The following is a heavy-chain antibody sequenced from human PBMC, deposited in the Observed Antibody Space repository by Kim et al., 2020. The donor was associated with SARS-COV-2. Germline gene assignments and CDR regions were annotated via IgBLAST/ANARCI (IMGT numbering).Heavy chain of an antibody. J-gene: IGHJ4*02. V-gene: IGHV3-66*01. CDR3: ARGAIMTGYRS. Sequence: TYYADSVKGRFTIARDNSKNTLYLQMNSLRAEDTAVYYCARGAIMTGYRSWGQGTLVTVSS. CDR2: T. D-gene: IGHD3-9*01.